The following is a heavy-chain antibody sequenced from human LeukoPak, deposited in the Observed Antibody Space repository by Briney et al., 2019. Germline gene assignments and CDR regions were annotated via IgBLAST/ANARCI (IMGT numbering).Heavy chain of an antibody. Sequence: PGGSLRLSCAASGFTFSSYAMSWVRQAPGKGLEWVSSISSSSSYIYYADSVKGRFTISRDNAKNSLYLQMNSLRAEDTAVHYCARAVEYYYDSSGELDYWGQGTLVTVSS. V-gene: IGHV3-21*01. D-gene: IGHD3-22*01. CDR2: ISSSSSYI. CDR3: ARAVEYYYDSSGELDY. J-gene: IGHJ4*02. CDR1: GFTFSSYA.